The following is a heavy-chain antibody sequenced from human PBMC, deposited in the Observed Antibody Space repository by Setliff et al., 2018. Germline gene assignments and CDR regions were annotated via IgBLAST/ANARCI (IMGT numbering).Heavy chain of an antibody. J-gene: IGHJ3*02. CDR3: ARSGYYDFWSGLLNDAFDI. CDR1: GGSFSGYY. D-gene: IGHD3-3*01. Sequence: PSETLSLTCAVYGGSFSGYYWSWIRQPPGKGLEWIGEINHSGSTNYNPSLKSRVTISVDTSKNQFSLKLSSVTAADTAVYYCARSGYYDFWSGLLNDAFDIWGQGTMVTV. V-gene: IGHV4-34*01. CDR2: INHSGST.